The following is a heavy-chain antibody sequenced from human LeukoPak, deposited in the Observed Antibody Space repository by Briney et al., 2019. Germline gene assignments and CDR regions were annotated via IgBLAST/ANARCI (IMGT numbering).Heavy chain of an antibody. J-gene: IGHJ4*02. CDR2: ISDSGDNT. CDR3: AKDLVVGATSDDY. Sequence: GGSLRLSCAASGFTFSNYAMSWVRQAPGKGLEWVSTISDSGDNTYYADSVKGRFTISRDNSKNTLYLQMNSLRAEDTAVYYCAKDLVVGATSDDYWGQGTLVTVSS. CDR1: GFTFSNYA. V-gene: IGHV3-23*01. D-gene: IGHD1-26*01.